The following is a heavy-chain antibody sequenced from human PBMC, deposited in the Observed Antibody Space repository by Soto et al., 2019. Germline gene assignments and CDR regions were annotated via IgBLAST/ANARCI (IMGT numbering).Heavy chain of an antibody. CDR2: INWNGGST. CDR3: TRDRPGPYDFSMGY. V-gene: IGHV3-20*04. J-gene: IGHJ4*02. Sequence: PGGSLRLSCAASGFTFDDYGMSWVRQAPGKGLEWVSGINWNGGSTGYADSVKGRFTISRDNAKNSLYLQMNSLRAEDTALYYCTRDRPGPYDFSMGYWGQGTLVTVSS. CDR1: GFTFDDYG. D-gene: IGHD3-3*01.